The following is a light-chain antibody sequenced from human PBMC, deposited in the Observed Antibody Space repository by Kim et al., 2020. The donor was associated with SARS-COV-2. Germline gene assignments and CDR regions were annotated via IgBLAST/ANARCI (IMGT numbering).Light chain of an antibody. CDR3: QQEDKGPPRT. J-gene: IGKJ4*01. V-gene: IGKV3-15*01. Sequence: VVLTQSPATLSVSPGEKASLSCRASDTIDTNLAWYQQKPGQAPRLLIYGASTRATGVPGRFSGSGSGTDFTLTISTLQSEDFAVYYCQQEDKGPPRTFVGGTKGDSK. CDR2: GAS. CDR1: DTIDTN.